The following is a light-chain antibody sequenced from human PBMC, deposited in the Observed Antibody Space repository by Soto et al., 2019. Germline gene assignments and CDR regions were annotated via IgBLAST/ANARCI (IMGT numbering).Light chain of an antibody. Sequence: QSALTQPASVSGSPGQSITISCTGTSSDVGGYNYVSWYQQHPGKAPKVMIYDVSNRRSGISNRFTGTKSGNTASLTIPRRAAEHAADYYCSSYTTNSTLEVFGGGTKLTVL. CDR1: SSDVGGYNY. CDR3: SSYTTNSTLEV. CDR2: DVS. J-gene: IGLJ3*02. V-gene: IGLV2-14*01.